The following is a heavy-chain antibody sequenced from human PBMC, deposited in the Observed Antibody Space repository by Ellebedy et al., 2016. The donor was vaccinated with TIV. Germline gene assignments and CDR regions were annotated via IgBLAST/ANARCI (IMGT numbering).Heavy chain of an antibody. CDR3: ARYISEYTGSWFNWFDP. CDR1: GYTFTDYY. Sequence: AASVKVSCKASGYTFTDYYVHWVRQAPGHGLEWMGWINPNSGGTIYAQKFQGRVTMTRDTSTSTAYMELSRLKSDDTAVYYCARYISEYTGSWFNWFDPWGQGTLVTVSS. J-gene: IGHJ5*02. V-gene: IGHV1-2*02. CDR2: INPNSGGT. D-gene: IGHD6-13*01.